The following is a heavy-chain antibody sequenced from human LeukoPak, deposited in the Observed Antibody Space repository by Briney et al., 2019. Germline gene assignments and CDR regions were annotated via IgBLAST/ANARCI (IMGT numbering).Heavy chain of an antibody. CDR2: IYRSGST. CDR1: GGSISSGGYS. Sequence: PSQTLSLTCAVSGGSISSGGYSWSWIRQPPGKGLEWIGYIYRSGSTYYNPSLKSRVTISVDRSKNQFSLKLSSVTAADTAVYYCAREGDQTGEFDYWGQGTLVTVSS. CDR3: AREGDQTGEFDY. V-gene: IGHV4-30-2*01. D-gene: IGHD3-16*01. J-gene: IGHJ4*02.